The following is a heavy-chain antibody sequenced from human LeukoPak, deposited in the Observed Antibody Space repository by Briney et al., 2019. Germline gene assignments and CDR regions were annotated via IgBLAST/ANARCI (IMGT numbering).Heavy chain of an antibody. CDR1: GYSFTSYW. Sequence: GESLKISCKGSGYSFTSYWIGWVRQMPGKGLGWMGIIYPGDSDTRYSPSFQGQATISADKSISTAYLQWSSLKASDTAMYYCARQGDSSGYYYRAFDIWGQGTMVTVSS. D-gene: IGHD3-22*01. CDR3: ARQGDSSGYYYRAFDI. CDR2: IYPGDSDT. V-gene: IGHV5-51*01. J-gene: IGHJ3*02.